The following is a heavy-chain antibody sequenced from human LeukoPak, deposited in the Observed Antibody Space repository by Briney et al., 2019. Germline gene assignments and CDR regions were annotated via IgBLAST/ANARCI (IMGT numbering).Heavy chain of an antibody. CDR1: GYTFTGYY. Sequence: ASVKVSCKASGYTFTGYYMHWVRQAPGQGLEWMGWINPNSGGTNYAQKFQGRVTMTRDTSISTAYMELSRLRSDDTAVYYCAREDVLLWFGDVDYWGQGTLVTVSS. D-gene: IGHD3-10*01. J-gene: IGHJ4*02. CDR2: INPNSGGT. CDR3: AREDVLLWFGDVDY. V-gene: IGHV1-2*02.